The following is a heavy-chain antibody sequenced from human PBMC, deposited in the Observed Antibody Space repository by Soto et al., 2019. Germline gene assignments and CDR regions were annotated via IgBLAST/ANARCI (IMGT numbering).Heavy chain of an antibody. CDR1: GFTFNTYA. CDR3: ARDFHPRFLEAVVTASAIRPSYYLDY. CDR2: ISYDGTNQ. Sequence: VGSLRLSWAASGFTFNTYAMHWVRQAPGKGLEWMAIISYDGTNQDYADSVKGRFTFSRDNAKNTLYLQMNSLIPEDTAVYYCARDFHPRFLEAVVTASAIRPSYYLDYWGQGTLVTVSS. D-gene: IGHD2-2*02. V-gene: IGHV3-30-3*01. J-gene: IGHJ4*02.